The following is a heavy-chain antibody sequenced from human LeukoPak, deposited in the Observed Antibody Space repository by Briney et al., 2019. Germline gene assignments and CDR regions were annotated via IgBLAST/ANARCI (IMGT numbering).Heavy chain of an antibody. V-gene: IGHV3-30-3*01. CDR1: GFTFSSYA. CDR2: ISYDGSNK. J-gene: IGHJ1*01. Sequence: GRSLRLSCAASGFTFSSYAMHWVRQAPGEGLEWVAVISYDGSNKYYADSVKGRFTISRDNSKNTLYLQMNSLRAEDTAVYYCAREDLAAALDFQHWGQGTLVTVSS. CDR3: AREDLAAALDFQH. D-gene: IGHD6-13*01.